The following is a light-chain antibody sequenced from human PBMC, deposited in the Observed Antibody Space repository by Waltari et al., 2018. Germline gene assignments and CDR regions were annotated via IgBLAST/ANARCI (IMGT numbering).Light chain of an antibody. CDR3: QHYLRLPAT. J-gene: IGKJ1*01. V-gene: IGKV3-20*01. CDR2: DTS. CDR1: QSVGRS. Sequence: CRASQSVGRSLAWYQQRPGQAPRLLIYDTSRRATGIPDRFSGSGSGTDFSLTISRLEPEDFAVYYCQHYLRLPATFGQGTKVEI.